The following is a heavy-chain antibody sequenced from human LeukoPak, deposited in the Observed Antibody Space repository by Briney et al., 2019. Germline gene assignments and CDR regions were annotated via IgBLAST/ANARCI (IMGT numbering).Heavy chain of an antibody. CDR3: ARGSGSYSPFDY. J-gene: IGHJ4*02. D-gene: IGHD3-10*01. CDR2: IDWDNDK. CDR1: GFSLSTSEIC. Sequence: SGPTLVNPTQTLTLTCTFSGFSLSTSEICVSWIRQPPGKALEWLARIDWDNDKYYNTSLKTRLTISKDTSKNQVVLTMTNMDPVDTATYYCARGSGSYSPFDYWGQGTLVTVSS. V-gene: IGHV2-70*11.